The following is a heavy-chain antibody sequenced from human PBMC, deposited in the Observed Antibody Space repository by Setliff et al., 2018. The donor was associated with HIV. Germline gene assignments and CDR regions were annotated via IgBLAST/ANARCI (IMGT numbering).Heavy chain of an antibody. J-gene: IGHJ4*02. V-gene: IGHV4-34*01. CDR3: ARDFGDYLD. CDR2: IDHSGST. D-gene: IGHD4-17*01. CDR1: GVSFSGYY. Sequence: PSETLSLTCAVYGVSFSGYYWNWIRQTPGKGLEWIGEIDHSGSTNYNPSLKSRATLSVDTSNNQFSLKLSSVTAADTAVYYCARDFGDYLDWGQGTLVTVSS.